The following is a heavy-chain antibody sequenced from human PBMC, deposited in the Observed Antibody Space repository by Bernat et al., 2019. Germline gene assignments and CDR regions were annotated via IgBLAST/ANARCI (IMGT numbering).Heavy chain of an antibody. CDR3: ASLPIGCSGGSCYSRAFDI. Sequence: QVQLQESGPGLVKPSETLSLTCTVPGGSISSYYWSWIRQPPGKGLEWIGYIYYSGSTNYNPSLKSRVTISVDTSKNQFSLKLSPVTAADTAVYYCASLPIGCSGGSCYSRAFDIWGQVTMVTVSS. J-gene: IGHJ3*02. V-gene: IGHV4-59*01. D-gene: IGHD2-15*01. CDR2: IYYSGST. CDR1: GGSISSYY.